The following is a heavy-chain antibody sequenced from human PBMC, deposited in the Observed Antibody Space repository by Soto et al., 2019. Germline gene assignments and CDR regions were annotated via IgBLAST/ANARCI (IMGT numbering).Heavy chain of an antibody. Sequence: SDTLSLTCAVYGGSFSGYYWSWIRQPPGKGLEWIGEINHSGSTNYNPSLKSRVTISVDTSKNQFSLKLSSVTAADTAVYYCARLGVLRFLEWSYYYYYMDVWGKGTTVTVSS. D-gene: IGHD3-3*01. CDR1: GGSFSGYY. V-gene: IGHV4-34*01. CDR2: INHSGST. J-gene: IGHJ6*03. CDR3: ARLGVLRFLEWSYYYYYMDV.